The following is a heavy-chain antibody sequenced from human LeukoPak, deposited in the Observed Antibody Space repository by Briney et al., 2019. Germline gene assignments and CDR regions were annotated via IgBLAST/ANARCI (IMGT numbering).Heavy chain of an antibody. CDR2: IKEDGSEG. Sequence: GGSLRLSCAASGFTFSTFRMSWVRQAPERGLEWVANIKEDGSEGYYVDSVKGRFTISRDNSRSTLYLQMNSLRPEDTAIYYCAREGYYGSGSPPSLYFDYWGQGTLVTVSS. J-gene: IGHJ4*02. D-gene: IGHD3-10*01. V-gene: IGHV3-7*01. CDR3: AREGYYGSGSPPSLYFDY. CDR1: GFTFSTFR.